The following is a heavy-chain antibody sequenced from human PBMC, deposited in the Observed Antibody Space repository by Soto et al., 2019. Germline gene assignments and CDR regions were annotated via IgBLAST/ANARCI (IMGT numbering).Heavy chain of an antibody. CDR2: ITSSSSYI. V-gene: IGHV3-21*01. CDR3: AREPGVSSGWYVDY. J-gene: IGHJ4*02. Sequence: GGSLRLSCAASGFTFSSHSMNWVRQAPGKGLEWVSSITSSSSYINYADSVKGRFTISRDNAKTPLYLQMNSLRAEDTAVYYCAREPGVSSGWYVDYWGQGTLVTVSS. D-gene: IGHD6-19*01. CDR1: GFTFSSHS.